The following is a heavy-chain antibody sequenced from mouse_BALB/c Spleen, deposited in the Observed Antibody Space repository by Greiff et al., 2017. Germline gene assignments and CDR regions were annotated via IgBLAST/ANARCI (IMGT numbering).Heavy chain of an antibody. CDR3: ARDYYGSSYVYYYAMDY. Sequence: VKLMESGPGLVAPSQSLSITCTVSGFSLTGYGVNWVRQPPGKGLEWLGMIWGDGSTDYNSALKSRLSISKDNSKSQVFLKMNSLQTDDTARYYCARDYYGSSYVYYYAMDYWGQGTSVTVSS. D-gene: IGHD1-1*01. CDR1: GFSLTGYG. J-gene: IGHJ4*01. CDR2: IWGDGST. V-gene: IGHV2-6-7*01.